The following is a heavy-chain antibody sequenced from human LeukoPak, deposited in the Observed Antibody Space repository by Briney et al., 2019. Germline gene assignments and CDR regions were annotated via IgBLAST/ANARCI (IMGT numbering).Heavy chain of an antibody. CDR1: GFTFSSYA. D-gene: IGHD4-17*01. CDR2: ISHDGSNK. Sequence: GGSLRLSCAASGFTFSSYAMHWVRQAPGKGLEWVAVISHDGSNKYYADSVKGRFTISRDNSTNTLYLQMNSLRAEDTAVYYCARVTTTGNFDYWGQGTLVTVSS. CDR3: ARVTTTGNFDY. J-gene: IGHJ4*02. V-gene: IGHV3-30*01.